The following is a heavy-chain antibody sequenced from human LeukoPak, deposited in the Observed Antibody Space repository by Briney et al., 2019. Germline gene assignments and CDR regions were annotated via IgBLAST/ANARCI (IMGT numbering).Heavy chain of an antibody. V-gene: IGHV3-7*01. CDR2: IKQDGSEK. J-gene: IGHJ4*02. Sequence: GGSLRLSCAASGFTFSSYWMSWVRQAPGKGLEWVANIKQDGSEKYYVDSVKGRFTISRDNAENSLYLQMNSLRVEDTAVYYCASPGEGGRLWDFDYWGQGTLVTLSS. CDR3: ASPGEGGRLWDFDY. CDR1: GFTFSSYW. D-gene: IGHD2-21*01.